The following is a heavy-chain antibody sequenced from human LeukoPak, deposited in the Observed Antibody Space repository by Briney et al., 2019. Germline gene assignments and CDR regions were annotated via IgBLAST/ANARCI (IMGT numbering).Heavy chain of an antibody. J-gene: IGHJ4*02. D-gene: IGHD4-17*01. CDR2: ISHDGSNE. Sequence: GGSLRLSCEVSGCTFSSYGMHWVRQAPGEGLEWVAVISHDGSNEYYADAVKGRFTISRDNSKNTLSLQMNSLRAEDTAVYYCAKDGDYRFDYWGQGTLVTVSS. CDR3: AKDGDYRFDY. CDR1: GCTFSSYG. V-gene: IGHV3-30*18.